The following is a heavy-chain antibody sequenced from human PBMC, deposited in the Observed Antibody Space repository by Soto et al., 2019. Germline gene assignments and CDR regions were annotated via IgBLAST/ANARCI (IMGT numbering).Heavy chain of an antibody. CDR3: AKDSHSSCRARSYWYFDL. V-gene: IGHV3-30*18. Sequence: QVQLVESGGGVVQPGRSLRLSCAASGFTFSSYGMHWVRQAPGKGLEWVAVISYDGSNKYYADSVKGRFTISRDNSKNTLYLQMNSLRAEDTAVYYCAKDSHSSCRARSYWYFDLWGRGTLVTVSS. D-gene: IGHD6-19*01. J-gene: IGHJ2*01. CDR1: GFTFSSYG. CDR2: ISYDGSNK.